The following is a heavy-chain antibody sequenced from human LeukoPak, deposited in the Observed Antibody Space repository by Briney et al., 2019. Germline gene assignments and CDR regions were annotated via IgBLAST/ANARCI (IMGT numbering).Heavy chain of an antibody. CDR3: ASLEWPVYDSMDY. J-gene: IGHJ4*02. D-gene: IGHD3-22*01. CDR1: GYSFTSYW. Sequence: GESLKISCKGSGYSFTSYWIGWVRQIPGKGLEWLGIIYPGDSDTRYSPSFQGQVTISADKSISTAYLQWSSLKASDSAIEYCASLEWPVYDSMDYWGQGTLVTVSS. V-gene: IGHV5-51*01. CDR2: IYPGDSDT.